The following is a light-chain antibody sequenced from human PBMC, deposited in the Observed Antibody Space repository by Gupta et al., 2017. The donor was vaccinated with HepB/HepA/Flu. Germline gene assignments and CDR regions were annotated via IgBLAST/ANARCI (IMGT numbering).Light chain of an antibody. CDR3: QQRSKWPLT. V-gene: IGKV3-11*01. J-gene: IGKJ4*01. CDR1: QGVNKY. CDR2: DSS. Sequence: EIVLTQSPATLSLSPGEGATLSCRARQGVNKYLAWYQQKPGQVPRLLIYDSSNRATGIPARFSGSGSGTDFTLTISSLEPEDFAVYYYQQRSKWPLTFGGGTKVEIK.